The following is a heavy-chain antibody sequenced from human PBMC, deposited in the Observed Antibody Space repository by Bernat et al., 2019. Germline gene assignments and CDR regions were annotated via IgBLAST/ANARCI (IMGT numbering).Heavy chain of an antibody. V-gene: IGHV2-70*15. Sequence: QVTLRESGPALVKPTQTLTLTCTFSGFSLSTSGMCVSWIRQPPGKALEWLARIDWDDDKYYSTSLKTRLTISKDTSKNQVVLTMTNMDPVDKATYYCARIRCPLGVIDYWGQGTLVTVSS. J-gene: IGHJ4*02. D-gene: IGHD3-16*01. CDR2: IDWDDDK. CDR1: GFSLSTSGMC. CDR3: ARIRCPLGVIDY.